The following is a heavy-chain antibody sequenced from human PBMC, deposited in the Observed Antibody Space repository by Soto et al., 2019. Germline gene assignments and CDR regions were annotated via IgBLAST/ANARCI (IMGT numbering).Heavy chain of an antibody. CDR1: GFTFSNAW. Sequence: GGSLRLSCAASGFTFSNAWMSWVRQAPGKGLEWVGRIKSKTDGGTTDYAAPVKGRFTISRDDSKNTLYLQMNSLKTEDTAVYYCTTVISEVSLTANIDYWGQGTLVTVSS. D-gene: IGHD1-20*01. CDR2: IKSKTDGGTT. CDR3: TTVISEVSLTANIDY. J-gene: IGHJ4*02. V-gene: IGHV3-15*01.